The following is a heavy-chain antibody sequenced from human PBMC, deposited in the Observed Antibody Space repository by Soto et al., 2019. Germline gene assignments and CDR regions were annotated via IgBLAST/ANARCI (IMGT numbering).Heavy chain of an antibody. Sequence: QVQLVESGGGVVQPGRSLRLSCEASGFTFSVYGMHWVRQAPGKGLEWVALIFYDGSEQPYADSVKGRFTISRDNSKNTLYLHMNSLRAEDTAVYYCARWLHHRFDYWGQGSLVTVSS. CDR3: ARWLHHRFDY. CDR1: GFTFSVYG. J-gene: IGHJ4*02. CDR2: IFYDGSEQ. D-gene: IGHD5-12*01. V-gene: IGHV3-33*01.